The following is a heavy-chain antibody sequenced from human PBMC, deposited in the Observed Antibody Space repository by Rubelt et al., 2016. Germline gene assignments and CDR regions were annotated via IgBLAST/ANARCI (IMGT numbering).Heavy chain of an antibody. CDR3: ARAGTLAAAGTFDY. J-gene: IGHJ4*02. Sequence: VQESGPGLVKPSQTLSLTCTVSGGSISSGGYYWSWIRQHPGKGLEWIGYIYYSGSTYYNPSLKSRVTISVDRSKNQFSLRLSSVTAADTAVYYCARAGTLAAAGTFDYWGQGTLVTVSS. CDR1: GGSISSGGYY. V-gene: IGHV4-31*03. D-gene: IGHD6-13*01. CDR2: IYYSGST.